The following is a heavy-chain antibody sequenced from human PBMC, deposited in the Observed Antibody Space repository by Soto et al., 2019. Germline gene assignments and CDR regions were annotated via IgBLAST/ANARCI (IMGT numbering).Heavy chain of an antibody. CDR2: IYYSGST. V-gene: IGHV4-59*08. J-gene: IGHJ3*02. Sequence: QVQLQESGPGLVKPSETLSLTCTVSGGSISSYYWSWIRQPPGKGLEFIGYIYYSGSTNYSPSLKSRATISVDTSKNQCSLRLTSVTAADTAVYYCARRPGFGHAFDIWGQGTMVTVSS. D-gene: IGHD3-10*01. CDR1: GGSISSYY. CDR3: ARRPGFGHAFDI.